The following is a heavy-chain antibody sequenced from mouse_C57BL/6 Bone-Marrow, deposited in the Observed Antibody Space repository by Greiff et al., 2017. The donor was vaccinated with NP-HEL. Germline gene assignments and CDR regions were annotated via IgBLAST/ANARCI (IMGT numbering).Heavy chain of an antibody. CDR1: GFPITSGYY. V-gene: IGHV12-3*01. CDR2: ITHSGET. Sequence: QLQESGPGLVKPSQSLFLTCSITGFPITSGYYWIWIRQSPGKPLEWMGYITHSGETFYNPSLQSPISITRETSKNQFFLQLNSVTTEDTAMYYCAGDYYGSSYVRFAYWGQGTLVTVSA. CDR3: AGDYYGSSYVRFAY. D-gene: IGHD1-1*01. J-gene: IGHJ3*01.